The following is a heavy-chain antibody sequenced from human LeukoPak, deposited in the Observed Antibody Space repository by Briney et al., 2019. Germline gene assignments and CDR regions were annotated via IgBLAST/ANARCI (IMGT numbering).Heavy chain of an antibody. J-gene: IGHJ4*02. Sequence: SETLSLTCTVSGGSISSGGYYWSWSRQHPGKGLEWIGYIYYSGSTYYNPSLKSRVTISVDTSKNQFSLMLSSVTAADTAVYYCARGYDSSAYYPFNYWGQGTLVTVSS. CDR3: ARGYDSSAYYPFNY. CDR2: IYYSGST. V-gene: IGHV4-31*03. CDR1: GGSISSGGYY. D-gene: IGHD3-22*01.